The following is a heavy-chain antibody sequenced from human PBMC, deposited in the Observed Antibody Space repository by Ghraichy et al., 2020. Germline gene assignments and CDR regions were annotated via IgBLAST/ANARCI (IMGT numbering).Heavy chain of an antibody. J-gene: IGHJ6*02. V-gene: IGHV3-48*02. CDR2: ITSSSSYI. CDR3: ARGSRVVRFYYYDGMDV. CDR1: GFTFSSYS. D-gene: IGHD4-23*01. Sequence: ESLNISCVGSGFTFSSYSMNWVRQSPGKGLEWVSYITSSSSYISYADSVKGRFTISRDNAQNSLYLQMNSLRDEDTAVYYCARGSRVVRFYYYDGMDVWGQGTTVAVSS.